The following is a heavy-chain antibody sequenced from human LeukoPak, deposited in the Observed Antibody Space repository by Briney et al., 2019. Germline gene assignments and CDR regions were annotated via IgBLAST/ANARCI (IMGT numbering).Heavy chain of an antibody. CDR1: GFTFSSYS. V-gene: IGHV3-21*01. CDR3: ARLGIVGATTIDY. CDR2: ISSSSSTYI. D-gene: IGHD1-26*01. J-gene: IGHJ4*02. Sequence: GGSLRLFCAASGFTFSSYSINWVRQAPGKGLQWVSSISSSSSTYIYYADSVKGRFTISRDNAKNSLYLQMNSLRAEDTAVYYCARLGIVGATTIDYWGQGTLVTVSS.